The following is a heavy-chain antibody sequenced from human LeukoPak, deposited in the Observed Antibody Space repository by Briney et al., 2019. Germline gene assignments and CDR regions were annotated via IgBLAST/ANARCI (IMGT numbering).Heavy chain of an antibody. V-gene: IGHV4-59*01. CDR3: ARVGWDIVVVPAEDYYYYYYMDV. J-gene: IGHJ6*03. Sequence: SETLSLTCTVSGGSISSYYWSWIRQPPGKGLEWIGYPYYSGSTNYNPSLKSRVTISVDTSKNQFSLKLSSVTAADTAVYYCARVGWDIVVVPAEDYYYYYYMDVWGKGTTVTVSS. CDR2: PYYSGST. CDR1: GGSISSYY. D-gene: IGHD2-2*01.